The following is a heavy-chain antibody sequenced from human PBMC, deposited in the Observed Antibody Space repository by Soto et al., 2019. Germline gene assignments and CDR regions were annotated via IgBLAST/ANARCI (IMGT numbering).Heavy chain of an antibody. CDR3: ATNPRSRLKRFDP. D-gene: IGHD1-26*01. V-gene: IGHV1-69-2*01. J-gene: IGHJ5*02. CDR1: GYMFTDYC. CDR2: VDPEDEET. Sequence: ASVKVSCKVSGYMFTDYCMHWVRQAPGEGLEWMGLVDPEDEETIYAEKFQGRVTITADTSVETAYMELGSLSSEDTAVYYCATNPRSRLKRFDPWGQGTLVTVSS.